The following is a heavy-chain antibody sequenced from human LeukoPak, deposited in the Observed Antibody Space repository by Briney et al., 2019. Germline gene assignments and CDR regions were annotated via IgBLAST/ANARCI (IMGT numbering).Heavy chain of an antibody. CDR1: GFTFSSYA. D-gene: IGHD6-19*01. CDR2: ISYDGSNK. Sequence: GGSLRLSCAASGFTFSSYAMHWVRQAPGKGLEWVAVISYDGSNKYYADSVKGRFTISRDNSRNTLYLQMNSLRAEDTAVYYCAKAAVADRYYYYGIDVWGQGTTVTVSS. CDR3: AKAAVADRYYYYGIDV. J-gene: IGHJ6*02. V-gene: IGHV3-30-3*01.